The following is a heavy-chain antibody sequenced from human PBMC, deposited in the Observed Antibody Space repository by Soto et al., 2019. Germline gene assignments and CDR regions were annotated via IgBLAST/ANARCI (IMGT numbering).Heavy chain of an antibody. CDR1: AEAFTSYY. CDR2: INAGNGNT. Sequence: ASVNGSCTAPAEAFTSYYMNWVRKAPGQRLEWMGIINAGNGNTSYAQKFQGRVTITRDTSASTAYMELSSLRSEDTAVYYCARDLRPTPGVMDVWGQGTTVTVS. V-gene: IGHV1-3*01. J-gene: IGHJ6*02. CDR3: ARDLRPTPGVMDV. D-gene: IGHD3-3*01.